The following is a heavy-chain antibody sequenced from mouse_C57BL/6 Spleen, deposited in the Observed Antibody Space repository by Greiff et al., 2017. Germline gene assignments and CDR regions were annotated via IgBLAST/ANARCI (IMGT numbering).Heavy chain of an antibody. CDR2: INPSNGGT. J-gene: IGHJ3*01. CDR1: GYTFTSYW. CDR3: ARERIYYDDLFAY. V-gene: IGHV1-53*01. Sequence: QVQLQQPGTELVKPGASVKLSCKASGYTFTSYWMHWVKQRPGQGLEWIGNINPSNGGTNYNEKFKSKATLTVDKSSSTAYMQLSSLTSEDSAVYDGARERIYYDDLFAYWGQGTLVTVSA. D-gene: IGHD2-13*01.